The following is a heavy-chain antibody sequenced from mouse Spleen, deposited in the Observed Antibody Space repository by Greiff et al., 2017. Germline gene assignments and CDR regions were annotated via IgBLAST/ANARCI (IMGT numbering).Heavy chain of an antibody. J-gene: IGHJ4*01. CDR3: ARRENPDYYDGSYYYAMDY. D-gene: IGHD1-1*01. CDR1: GYTFTSYG. Sequence: VQLQQSGAELARPGASVKLSCKASGYTFTSYGISWVKQRTGQGLEWIGEIYPRSGNTYYNEKFKGKATLTADKSSSTAYMELRSLTSEDSAVYFCARRENPDYYDGSYYYAMDYWGQGTSVTVSS. V-gene: IGHV1-81*01. CDR2: IYPRSGNT.